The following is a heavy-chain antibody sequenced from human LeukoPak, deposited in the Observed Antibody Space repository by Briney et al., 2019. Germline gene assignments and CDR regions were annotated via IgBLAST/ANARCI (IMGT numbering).Heavy chain of an antibody. D-gene: IGHD3-3*01. J-gene: IGHJ4*02. V-gene: IGHV4-34*01. CDR1: GGSFSGYY. CDR3: AREATFGYHYFDS. Sequence: SETLSLTCAVYGGSFSGYYWSWIRQPPGKGLEWIGEINHSGSTNYNPSLKSRVTISVDTSKNQFSLKLSSVTAADTAVYYCAREATFGYHYFDSWGQGALVTVSS. CDR2: INHSGST.